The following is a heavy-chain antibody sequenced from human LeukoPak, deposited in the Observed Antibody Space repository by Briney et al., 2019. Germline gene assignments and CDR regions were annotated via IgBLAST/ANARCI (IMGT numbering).Heavy chain of an antibody. D-gene: IGHD6-13*01. CDR1: GGSISSSTYY. Sequence: SETLSLTCTVSGGSISSSTYYWGWIRQPPGKGLEWIGSIYYSGNTYYNPSLQNRVTISVDTSNNQFSLKLSLGTAADTAVYYCARLSGSSWFDYWGQGTLVTVSS. V-gene: IGHV4-39*01. J-gene: IGHJ4*02. CDR3: ARLSGSSWFDY. CDR2: IYYSGNT.